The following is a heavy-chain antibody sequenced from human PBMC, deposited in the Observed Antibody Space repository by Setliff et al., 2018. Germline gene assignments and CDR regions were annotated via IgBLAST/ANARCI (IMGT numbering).Heavy chain of an antibody. J-gene: IGHJ3*02. V-gene: IGHV1-69*05. CDR1: GGTFSSYA. CDR2: IIPIFGTA. D-gene: IGHD3-22*01. Sequence: ASVKVSCKASGGTFSSYAISWVRQAPGQGLEWMGGIIPIFGTANYAQKFQGRVTITTDESTSTAYMELSSLRSEDTAVYYCARLGLDYYARSGYPPASFDIWGQGTMVTVSS. CDR3: ARLGLDYYARSGYPPASFDI.